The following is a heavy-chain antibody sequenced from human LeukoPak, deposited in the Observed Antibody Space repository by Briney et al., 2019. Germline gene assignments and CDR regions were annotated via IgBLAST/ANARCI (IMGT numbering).Heavy chain of an antibody. CDR2: VYHSGSI. J-gene: IGHJ4*02. Sequence: SGTLSLTCTVSGGSISSYSWNWVRQSPGKGLGWIGRVYHSGSINYNPSLKSRVTISVDTSKNQFSLNLSSVTAADTAVYYCVSSYGGYVLDYWGQGTLVIVSS. D-gene: IGHD5-12*01. CDR1: GGSISSYS. V-gene: IGHV4-59*01. CDR3: VSSYGGYVLDY.